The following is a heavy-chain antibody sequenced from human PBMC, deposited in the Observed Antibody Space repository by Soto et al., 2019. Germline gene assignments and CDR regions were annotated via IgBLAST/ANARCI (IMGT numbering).Heavy chain of an antibody. J-gene: IGHJ6*02. Sequence: SETLSLTCTISGVCFSSNNFYWSWIRQFPGKGLEWIGYIYHPGTTYYSPSFESRVTISLDTSNNQFSLRLASVTAADTATYYCVKDPGPPRNYLDGMAVWGQGITVT. CDR1: GVCFSSNNFY. CDR3: VKDPGPPRNYLDGMAV. CDR2: IYHPGTT. D-gene: IGHD1-7*01. V-gene: IGHV4-31*03.